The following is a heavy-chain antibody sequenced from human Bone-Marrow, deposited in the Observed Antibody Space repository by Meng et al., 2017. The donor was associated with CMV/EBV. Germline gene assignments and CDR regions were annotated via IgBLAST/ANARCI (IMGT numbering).Heavy chain of an antibody. CDR2: INPSSAAT. D-gene: IGHD6-19*01. CDR3: ARSRAVAGKAAPNWFDP. V-gene: IGHV1-2*02. Sequence: ASVKVSCKASGYSFTGSYIHWVRQAPGQGLEWMGWINPSSAATNHARNFQGRVTMTRDTSVTTAYMELSRLRSDDTAVYYCARSRAVAGKAAPNWFDPWGQGNLVTVSS. J-gene: IGHJ5*02. CDR1: GYSFTGSY.